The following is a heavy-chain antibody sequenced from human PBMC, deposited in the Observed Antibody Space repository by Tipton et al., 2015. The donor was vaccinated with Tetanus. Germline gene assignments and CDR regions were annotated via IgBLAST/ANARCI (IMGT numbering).Heavy chain of an antibody. D-gene: IGHD2/OR15-2a*01. CDR3: ARVSRRNFYFDY. V-gene: IGHV4-31*03. CDR2: IYYSGTS. J-gene: IGHJ4*02. Sequence: TLSLTCTVSGDSISSGPYSWSWLRQHPGKGLELIGYIYYSGTSYISPSLTRRVSIAVDTSRNQFSLNLTSVTVADSAVYFCARVSRRNFYFDYWGPGTVVTASS. CDR1: GDSISSGPYS.